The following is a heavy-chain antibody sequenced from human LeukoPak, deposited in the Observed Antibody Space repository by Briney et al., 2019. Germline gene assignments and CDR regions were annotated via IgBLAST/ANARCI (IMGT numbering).Heavy chain of an antibody. J-gene: IGHJ4*02. CDR3: AKVTADIVVVVAATAFDY. Sequence: GGSLRLSCAASGFTFSSYAMSWVRQAPGKGLEGASAISGSGGSTYYADSVKGRFTISRDNSKNTLYLQMNSLRAEDTAVYYCAKVTADIVVVVAATAFDYWGQGTLVTVSS. CDR2: ISGSGGST. CDR1: GFTFSSYA. D-gene: IGHD2-15*01. V-gene: IGHV3-23*01.